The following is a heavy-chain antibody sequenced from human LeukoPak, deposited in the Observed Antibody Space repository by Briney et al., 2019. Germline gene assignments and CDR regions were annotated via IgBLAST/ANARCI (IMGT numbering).Heavy chain of an antibody. V-gene: IGHV4-59*01. D-gene: IGHD3-3*01. CDR1: GGSIRSYY. Sequence: SETLSLTCTVSGGSIRSYYRSWIRQPPGKGLEWIGYIYFSGSTSYNPSLKSRVTISVDRSKNQFSLKLSSVVAADTAVYYCARSYDTNFDYWGQGTLVTVSS. J-gene: IGHJ4*02. CDR3: ARSYDTNFDY. CDR2: IYFSGST.